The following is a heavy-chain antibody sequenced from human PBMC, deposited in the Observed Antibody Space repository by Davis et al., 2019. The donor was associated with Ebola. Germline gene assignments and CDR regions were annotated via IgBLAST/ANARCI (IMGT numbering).Heavy chain of an antibody. CDR3: AREGGDTVTTILYYYGMDV. CDR2: TNAGNGNT. Sequence: ASVKVSCKASGYTFTSYAMHWVRQAPGQRLEWMGWTNAGNGNTKYSQKFQGRVTITRDTSASTAYMELSSLRSEDTAVYYCAREGGDTVTTILYYYGMDVWGQGTTVTVSS. D-gene: IGHD4-11*01. J-gene: IGHJ6*02. V-gene: IGHV1-3*01. CDR1: GYTFTSYA.